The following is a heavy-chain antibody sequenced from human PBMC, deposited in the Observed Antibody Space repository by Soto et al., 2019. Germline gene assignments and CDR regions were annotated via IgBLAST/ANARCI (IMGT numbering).Heavy chain of an antibody. CDR3: ARDLSVVPAARGPNWFDP. V-gene: IGHV3-48*02. CDR1: GSTFSSYS. D-gene: IGHD2-2*01. CDR2: ISSSSSTI. J-gene: IGHJ5*02. Sequence: GGSLRLSCAASGSTFSSYSMNWVRQAPGKGLEWVSYISSSSSTIYYADSVKGRFTISRDNAKNSLYLQMNSLRDEDTAVYYCARDLSVVPAARGPNWFDPWGQGTLVTVSS.